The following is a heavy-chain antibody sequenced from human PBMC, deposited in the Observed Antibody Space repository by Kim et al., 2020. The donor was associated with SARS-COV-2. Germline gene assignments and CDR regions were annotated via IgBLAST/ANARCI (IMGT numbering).Heavy chain of an antibody. D-gene: IGHD1-26*01. J-gene: IGHJ4*02. V-gene: IGHV1-69*13. CDR3: ASSESDSGSYYGIDY. CDR1: GGTFSSYA. Sequence: SVKVSCKASGGTFSSYAISWVRQAPGQGLEWMGGIIPIFGTANYAQKFQGRVTITADESTSTAYMELSSLRSEDTAVYYCASSESDSGSYYGIDYWGQGTLVTVSS. CDR2: IIPIFGTA.